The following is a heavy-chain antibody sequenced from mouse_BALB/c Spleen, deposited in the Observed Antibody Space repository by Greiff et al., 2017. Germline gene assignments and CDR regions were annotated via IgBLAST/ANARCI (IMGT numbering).Heavy chain of an antibody. CDR2: IDPENGNT. CDR3: ALSTVVADY. Sequence: EVQLQQSGAELVRPGALVKLSCKASGFNIKDYYMHWVKQRPEQGLEWIGWIDPENGNTIYDPKFQGKASITADTSSNTAYLQLSSLTSEDTAVYYCALSTVVADYWGQGTTLTVSS. V-gene: IGHV14-1*02. CDR1: GFNIKDYY. J-gene: IGHJ2*01. D-gene: IGHD1-1*01.